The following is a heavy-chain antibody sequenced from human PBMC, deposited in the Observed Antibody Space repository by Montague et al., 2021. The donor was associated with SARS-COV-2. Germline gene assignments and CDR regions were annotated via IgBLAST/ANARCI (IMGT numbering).Heavy chain of an antibody. CDR3: ARLRDGVVPSPILGVGPYYSYYYMDV. V-gene: IGHV4-34*01. D-gene: IGHD3-10*01. CDR2: INHGGST. Sequence: ETLSLSCAVHGTSFSGYYWKWIRQPPGKGLEWIGEINHGGSTKYSPSLKSRLTISADTSKNQFSLKLTSVAAADTAVYYCARLRDGVVPSPILGVGPYYSYYYMDVWGRGTTVTVSS. CDR1: GTSFSGYY. J-gene: IGHJ6*03.